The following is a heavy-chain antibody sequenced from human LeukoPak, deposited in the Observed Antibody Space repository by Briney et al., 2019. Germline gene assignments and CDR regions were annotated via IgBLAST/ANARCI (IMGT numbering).Heavy chain of an antibody. CDR2: ISPSGGST. CDR1: GYTFTSNY. D-gene: IGHD5-18*01. Sequence: ASVKVSCKAFGYTFTSNYMHWVRQAPGQGPEWMGVISPSGGSTTYAQKFQGRVTLTRDMSTSTDYLELSSLRAGDTAVYYCARDAAYGYDRFDSWGQGTQVTVSS. J-gene: IGHJ4*02. V-gene: IGHV1-46*01. CDR3: ARDAAYGYDRFDS.